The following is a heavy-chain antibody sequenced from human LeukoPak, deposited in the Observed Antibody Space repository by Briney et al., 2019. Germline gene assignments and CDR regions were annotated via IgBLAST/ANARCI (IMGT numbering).Heavy chain of an antibody. D-gene: IGHD4-17*01. J-gene: IGHJ4*02. V-gene: IGHV3-21*01. Sequence: GGSLRLSCAASGFTFSSYSMNWVRQAPGKGLEWVSSISSSSSYIYYADSVKGRFTISRDNAKNSLYLQMNSLRAEDTAVYYCARGFTHDYGDYFDYWGQGTLVTVSS. CDR1: GFTFSSYS. CDR3: ARGFTHDYGDYFDY. CDR2: ISSSSSYI.